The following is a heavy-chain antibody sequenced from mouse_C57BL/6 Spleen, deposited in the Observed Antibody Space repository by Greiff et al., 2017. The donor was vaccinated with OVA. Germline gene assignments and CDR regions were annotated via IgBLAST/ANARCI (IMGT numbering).Heavy chain of an antibody. Sequence: VKLQQPGAELVKPGASVKLSCKASGYTFTSYWMRWVKQRPGRGLGWIGRIDPNSGGTKYNDKFKSKATLTVDKPSSTAYMQLSSLTSEDSAVYYCARGFITTVASSFFDYWGQGTTLTVSS. CDR3: ARGFITTVASSFFDY. D-gene: IGHD1-1*01. CDR1: GYTFTSYW. V-gene: IGHV1-72*01. CDR2: IDPNSGGT. J-gene: IGHJ2*01.